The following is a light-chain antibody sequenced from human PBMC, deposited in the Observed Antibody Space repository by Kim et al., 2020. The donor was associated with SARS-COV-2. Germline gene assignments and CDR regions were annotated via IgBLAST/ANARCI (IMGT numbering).Light chain of an antibody. CDR3: SSYTVSNIYV. CDR1: SSDVGGSKF. V-gene: IGLV2-8*01. Sequence: QSALTQPLSASGSPGQSVTISCTGTSSDVGGSKFVSWYQQYPGKAPKVMIYEVDKRPSGVPDRFSGSKSGNTASLTVSGLQAEDEADYYCSSYTVSNIYVFGTGTKVTVL. CDR2: EVD. J-gene: IGLJ1*01.